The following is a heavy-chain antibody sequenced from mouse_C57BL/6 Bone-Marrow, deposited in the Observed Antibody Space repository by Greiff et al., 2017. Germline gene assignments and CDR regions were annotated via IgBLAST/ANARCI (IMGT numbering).Heavy chain of an antibody. D-gene: IGHD2-2*01. CDR2: IDPSDSYT. Sequence: QVQLQQPGAELVKPGASVKLSCKASGYTFTSYWMQWVKQRPGQGLEWIGEIDPSDSYTNYNQKFKGKATLTVDTSSSTAYMQLSSLTSEDSAVYYCASIYDGYERAMDYWGQGTSVTVSS. J-gene: IGHJ4*01. CDR3: ASIYDGYERAMDY. CDR1: GYTFTSYW. V-gene: IGHV1-50*01.